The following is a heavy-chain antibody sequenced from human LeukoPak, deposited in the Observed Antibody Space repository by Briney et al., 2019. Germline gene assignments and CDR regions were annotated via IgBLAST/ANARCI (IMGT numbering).Heavy chain of an antibody. V-gene: IGHV5-51*01. CDR2: ICPGDSDT. J-gene: IGHJ4*02. CDR3: ARRDTAMVTRY. CDR1: GYRFTSYW. Sequence: GESLKISCKGSGYRFTSYWIGWVRPMPGKGLEWMGIICPGDSDTRYSPSFQGQVTISADKSIRTAYLQWSSLKASDTAMYYCARRDTAMVTRYWGQGTLVTVSS. D-gene: IGHD5-18*01.